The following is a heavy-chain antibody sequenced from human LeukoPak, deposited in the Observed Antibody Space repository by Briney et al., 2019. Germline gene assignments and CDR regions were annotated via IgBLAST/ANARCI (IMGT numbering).Heavy chain of an antibody. Sequence: PSETLSLSCAVYGGSFSGHYWSWIRQPPGKGLEWIGYICYSGSTNYNPSLKSRVTISVDTSKNQFSLKLSSVTAADTAVYYCARHLAAKYCSSTSCYGAWFDPWGQGTLVTVSS. CDR3: ARHLAAKYCSSTSCYGAWFDP. V-gene: IGHV4-59*08. CDR1: GGSFSGHY. CDR2: ICYSGST. J-gene: IGHJ5*02. D-gene: IGHD2-2*01.